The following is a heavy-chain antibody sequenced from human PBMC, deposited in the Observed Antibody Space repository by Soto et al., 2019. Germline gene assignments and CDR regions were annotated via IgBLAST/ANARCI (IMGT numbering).Heavy chain of an antibody. D-gene: IGHD4-17*01. Sequence: SETLSLTCTVSGGSISSSSYYWGWIRQPPGKGLEWIGSIYYSGSTYYNPSLKSRVTISVDTSKNQFSLKLGSVTAADTAVYYCARSDYGGVIDYWGQGTLVTVSS. CDR1: GGSISSSSYY. CDR3: ARSDYGGVIDY. J-gene: IGHJ4*02. CDR2: IYYSGST. V-gene: IGHV4-39*01.